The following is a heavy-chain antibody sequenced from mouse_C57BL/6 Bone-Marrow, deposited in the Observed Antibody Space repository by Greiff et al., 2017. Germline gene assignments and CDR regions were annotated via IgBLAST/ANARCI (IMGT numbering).Heavy chain of an antibody. J-gene: IGHJ1*03. CDR1: GFNIKDYY. CDR2: IDPENGDT. V-gene: IGHV14-4*01. CDR3: TFITTVVAYDFWYFDV. D-gene: IGHD1-1*01. Sequence: VQLKESGAELVRPGASVKLSCTASGFNIKDYYMHWVKQRPEQGLEWIGWIDPENGDTKYASKFQGKATITADTSSNTAYLQLSSLTSEDTAVYYCTFITTVVAYDFWYFDVWGTGTTVTVSS.